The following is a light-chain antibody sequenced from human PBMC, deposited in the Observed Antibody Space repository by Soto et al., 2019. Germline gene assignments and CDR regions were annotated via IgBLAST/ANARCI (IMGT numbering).Light chain of an antibody. J-gene: IGKJ5*01. V-gene: IGKV1-39*01. CDR1: QGVSSY. CDR2: AAS. Sequence: DIQLTQSPSSLSASVGGRVTITCRASQGVSSYLAWYQQKAGKAPKLLIYAASSLQSGVPSRFSGSGSGTDFTLTISSLQPEDFATYYCQQSYSTPPITFGQGTRLEIK. CDR3: QQSYSTPPIT.